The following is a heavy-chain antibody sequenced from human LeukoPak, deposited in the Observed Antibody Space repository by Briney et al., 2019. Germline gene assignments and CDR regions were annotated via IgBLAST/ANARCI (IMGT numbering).Heavy chain of an antibody. Sequence: ASVKVSCKASGYTLTNCAMHWVCQAPGQRLEWMGWINADNGDTKYSQKFQGRVTITRNTSASTAYMELSSLRSEDTAVYYCASTDYYDSSGYHLRYWGQGTLVTVSS. V-gene: IGHV1-3*01. D-gene: IGHD3-22*01. CDR2: INADNGDT. J-gene: IGHJ4*02. CDR3: ASTDYYDSSGYHLRY. CDR1: GYTLTNCA.